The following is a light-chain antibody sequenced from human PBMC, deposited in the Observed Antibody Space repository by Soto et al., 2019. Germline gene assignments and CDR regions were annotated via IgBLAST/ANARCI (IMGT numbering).Light chain of an antibody. J-gene: IGKJ5*01. CDR2: AAS. Sequence: DIQMTQSPSSLSASVGDRVTITCRASESIARHLNWYQQKPGKAPKLLIYAASSLHNGVPSRFRGSGSGTDFTLTISSLQPEDFATYYCQQSYSTLPITFGQGTRLEIK. V-gene: IGKV1-39*01. CDR1: ESIARH. CDR3: QQSYSTLPIT.